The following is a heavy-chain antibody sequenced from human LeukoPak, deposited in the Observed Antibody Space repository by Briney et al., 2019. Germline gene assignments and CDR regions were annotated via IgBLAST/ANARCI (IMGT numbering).Heavy chain of an antibody. V-gene: IGHV3-74*01. D-gene: IGHD6-19*01. CDR2: INSDGSRT. J-gene: IGHJ6*03. CDR3: ARPRRIAVAGTVSDTTYYYYYMDV. CDR1: GFTFSSYW. Sequence: GGSLRLSCAASGFTFSSYWMHWVRQAPGKGLVWVSRINSDGSRTTYADSVKGRFTISRDNAKNTLYLQMNSLRAEDTAVYYCARPRRIAVAGTVSDTTYYYYYMDVWGKGTTVTVSS.